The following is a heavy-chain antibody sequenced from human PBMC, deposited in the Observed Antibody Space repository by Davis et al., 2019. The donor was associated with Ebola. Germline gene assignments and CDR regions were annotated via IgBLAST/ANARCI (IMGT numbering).Heavy chain of an antibody. CDR1: GNSFSTYW. Sequence: GESLKISCKDSGNSFSTYWIAWVRQMPGKGLEWMGIIYPGDSDTRYSPSFQGQVTISADKSISTAYLQWSSLKASDTAMYYCARQSTIVRASGYDYWGQGTLVSVSS. CDR3: ARQSTIVRASGYDY. D-gene: IGHD1-26*01. V-gene: IGHV5-51*01. J-gene: IGHJ4*02. CDR2: IYPGDSDT.